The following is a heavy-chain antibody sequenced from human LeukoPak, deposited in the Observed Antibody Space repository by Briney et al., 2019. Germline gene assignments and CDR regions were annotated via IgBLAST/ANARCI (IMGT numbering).Heavy chain of an antibody. V-gene: IGHV4-59*12. Sequence: SETLSLTCTVSGGSISTYYWSWIRQPPGKGLEWIGYIYYSGSTNYNPSLKSRVTISIDTSKNQFSLKLSSVTAADTAVYYCARAGDYYDSSGYGGFDYWGQGTLVTVSS. J-gene: IGHJ4*02. CDR2: IYYSGST. CDR1: GGSISTYY. D-gene: IGHD3-22*01. CDR3: ARAGDYYDSSGYGGFDY.